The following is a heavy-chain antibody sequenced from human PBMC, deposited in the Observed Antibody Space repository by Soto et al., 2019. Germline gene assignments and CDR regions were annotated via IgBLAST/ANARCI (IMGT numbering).Heavy chain of an antibody. V-gene: IGHV1-69*01. CDR1: GGTFSSYA. CDR2: IIPIFGTA. D-gene: IGHD4-17*01. J-gene: IGHJ5*02. CDR3: ARDLGYGDYVFEFDP. Sequence: VQLVQSGAVVKKPGSSVKVSCKASGGTFSSYAISWVRQAPGQGLEWMGGIIPIFGTANYAQKFQGRVTITGDESTSTAYMELSSLSSEDTAVYYCARDLGYGDYVFEFDPWGQGTLVTVSS.